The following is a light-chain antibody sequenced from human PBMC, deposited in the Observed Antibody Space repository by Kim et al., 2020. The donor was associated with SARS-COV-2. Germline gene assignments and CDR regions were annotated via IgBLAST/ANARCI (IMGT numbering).Light chain of an antibody. J-gene: IGKJ1*01. CDR1: QSVSSN. Sequence: EIVMTQSPATLSVSPGERATLSCRASQSVSSNLVWYLQTPGQAPRLLIYGASTKATGIPARFSGSGSETEFTLTISSLQSEDFAVYYCQQYNNWPRTFGQGTKVDIK. CDR3: QQYNNWPRT. CDR2: GAS. V-gene: IGKV3-15*01.